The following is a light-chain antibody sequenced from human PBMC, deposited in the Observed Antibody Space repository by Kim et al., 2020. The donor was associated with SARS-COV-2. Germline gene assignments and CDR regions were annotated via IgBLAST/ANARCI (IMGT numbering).Light chain of an antibody. Sequence: KVTISCSGSRSNIGNNYVSWYQQLPGTAPKLLIYDNNKRPSGIPDRFSGSKSGTSATLGITGLQTGDEADYYCGTWDSSLSDGRVFGGGTQLTVL. J-gene: IGLJ2*01. CDR3: GTWDSSLSDGRV. CDR1: RSNIGNNY. CDR2: DNN. V-gene: IGLV1-51*01.